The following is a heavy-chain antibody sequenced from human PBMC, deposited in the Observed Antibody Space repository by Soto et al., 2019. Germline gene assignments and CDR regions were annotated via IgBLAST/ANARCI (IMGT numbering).Heavy chain of an antibody. CDR3: AKIACRSTSCYYANFDP. J-gene: IGHJ5*02. V-gene: IGHV4-4*02. CDR2: IYHSGNT. Sequence: QVQLQESGPGLVEPSGTLSLTCAVSSGSIGSTNWWSWVRQPPGKGLEWIGEIYHSGNTNYSPSFKSRVTISVDKSKNQFSLKLSSVTAADTAMYYCAKIACRSTSCYYANFDPWGQGTLVTVSS. D-gene: IGHD2-2*01. CDR1: SGSIGSTNW.